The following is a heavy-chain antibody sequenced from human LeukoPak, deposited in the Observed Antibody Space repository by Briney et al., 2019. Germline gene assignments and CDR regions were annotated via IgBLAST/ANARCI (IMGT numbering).Heavy chain of an antibody. CDR1: GFTFNNYW. D-gene: IGHD1-26*01. Sequence: GGSLRLSCEASGFTFNNYWMSWVRQAPGKGLEWVANIRYDGSEKSYVDSVKGRFTISRDNAKNSLYLQMDSLGPEDTAVYYCARDPYSGNYGTYYYYYMDVWGKGTTVTISS. J-gene: IGHJ6*03. CDR2: IRYDGSEK. V-gene: IGHV3-7*01. CDR3: ARDPYSGNYGTYYYYYMDV.